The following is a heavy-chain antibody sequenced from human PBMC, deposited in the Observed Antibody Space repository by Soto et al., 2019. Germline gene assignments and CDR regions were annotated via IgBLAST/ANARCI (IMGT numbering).Heavy chain of an antibody. CDR2: IIPIFGTA. V-gene: IGHV1-69*01. D-gene: IGHD3-3*01. CDR1: GGTFSSYA. Sequence: QVQLVQFGAEVKKPGSSVKVSCKASGGTFSSYAISWVRQAPGQGLEWMGGIIPIFGTANYAQKFQGRVTITADESTSTAYMELSSLRSEDTAVYYCSRKLEMAANYYYYYGMDVWGQGTTVTVSS. CDR3: SRKLEMAANYYYYYGMDV. J-gene: IGHJ6*02.